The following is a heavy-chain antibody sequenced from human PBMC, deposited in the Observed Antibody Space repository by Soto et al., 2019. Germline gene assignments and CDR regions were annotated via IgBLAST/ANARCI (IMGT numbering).Heavy chain of an antibody. CDR3: ARVGSSGYLPRF. CDR1: GGSISSGSYY. J-gene: IGHJ4*02. V-gene: IGHV4-31*03. Sequence: SETLSLTCTVSGGSISSGSYYWTWIRQLPGKGLEWIGYIYYSGSTSYNPSLKSRVTISVDTSKNQFSLKLSSVTAADTAVYYCARVGSSGYLPRFWGQGTLVTVS. D-gene: IGHD3-22*01. CDR2: IYYSGST.